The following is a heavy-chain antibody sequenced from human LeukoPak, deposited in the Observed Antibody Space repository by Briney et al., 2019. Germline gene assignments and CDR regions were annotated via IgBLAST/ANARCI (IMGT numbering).Heavy chain of an antibody. CDR3: ATTRTFGGVIGY. V-gene: IGHV4-59*08. Sequence: SETLSLTCTVSGGSISSYYWSWIRQLPGKGLEWIGYIYYSGSTNYNPSLKSRVTISVDTSKNQFSLKLSSVTAADTAVYYCATTRTFGGVIGYWGQGTLVTVSS. J-gene: IGHJ4*02. CDR1: GGSISSYY. CDR2: IYYSGST. D-gene: IGHD3-16*02.